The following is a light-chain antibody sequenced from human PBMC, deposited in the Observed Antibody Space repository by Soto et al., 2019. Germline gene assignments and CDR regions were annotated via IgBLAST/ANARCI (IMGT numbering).Light chain of an antibody. J-gene: IGLJ1*01. Sequence: QSVLTRPPSVSGAPGQRVTISCTGSSSNIGAGYDVHWYQQLPGTAPKLLICGNSNQPSGVPDRFSGSKSGTSASLAITGLQAEDEADYYCQSYDSSLSGYVFGTGTKVTVL. CDR3: QSYDSSLSGYV. V-gene: IGLV1-40*01. CDR2: GNS. CDR1: SSNIGAGYD.